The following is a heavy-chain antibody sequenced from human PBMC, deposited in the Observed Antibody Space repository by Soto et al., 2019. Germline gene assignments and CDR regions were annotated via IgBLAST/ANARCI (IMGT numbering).Heavy chain of an antibody. CDR1: GFTVSSNY. V-gene: IGHV3-53*02. Sequence: EVQLVETGGGLIQPGGSLRLSCAASGFTVSSNYMSWVRQAPGKGLEWVSVIYSGGSTYYADSVKGRFTISRDNSKNTLYLQMNSLRAEDTAVYYCARGYYSGYDYGENWFDPWGQGTLVTVSS. J-gene: IGHJ5*02. CDR3: ARGYYSGYDYGENWFDP. CDR2: IYSGGST. D-gene: IGHD5-12*01.